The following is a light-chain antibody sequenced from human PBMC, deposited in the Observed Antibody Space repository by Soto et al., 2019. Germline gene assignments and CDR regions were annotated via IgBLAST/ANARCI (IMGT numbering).Light chain of an antibody. V-gene: IGKV1-39*01. CDR2: AAS. Sequence: DIQMTQSPSSLSASVGDRVTITCRASRSISTYLNWYQQKPGKAPNLLIYAASSLQGGVPSRFSGSGSGTDFTLTISSLQPEDFATYYCQQTYNTPWTFGQGTKVDIK. J-gene: IGKJ1*01. CDR1: RSISTY. CDR3: QQTYNTPWT.